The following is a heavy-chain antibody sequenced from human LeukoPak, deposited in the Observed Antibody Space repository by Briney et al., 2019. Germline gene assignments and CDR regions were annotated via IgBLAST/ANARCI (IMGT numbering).Heavy chain of an antibody. D-gene: IGHD5-24*01. V-gene: IGHV4-4*07. J-gene: IGHJ4*02. Sequence: PSETRSLTCTVSGGSFSSYYWSWIRQPAGKGLEWIGRIYTSGSTNYNSSLKSRVTTSVDTSKNQVSLKLSSVTAADTAVYYCATGDGYNSFDYWGQGTLVTVSS. CDR1: GGSFSSYY. CDR2: IYTSGST. CDR3: ATGDGYNSFDY.